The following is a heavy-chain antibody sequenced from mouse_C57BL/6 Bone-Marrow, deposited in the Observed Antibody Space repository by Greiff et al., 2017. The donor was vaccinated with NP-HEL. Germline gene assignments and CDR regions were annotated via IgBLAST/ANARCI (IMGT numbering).Heavy chain of an antibody. V-gene: IGHV5-4*01. CDR3: ARDGDGSSYYFDY. Sequence: EVQLVESGGGLVKPGGSLKLSCAASGFTFSSYAMSWVRQTPEKRLEWVATISDGGSYTYYPDNVKGRFTISRDNAKNNLYLQMSHLKSEDTAMYYCARDGDGSSYYFDYWGQGTTLTVSS. J-gene: IGHJ2*01. CDR2: ISDGGSYT. CDR1: GFTFSSYA. D-gene: IGHD1-1*01.